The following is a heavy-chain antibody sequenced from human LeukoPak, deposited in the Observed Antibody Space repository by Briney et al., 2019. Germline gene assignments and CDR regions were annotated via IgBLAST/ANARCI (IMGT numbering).Heavy chain of an antibody. CDR1: GFTFSSYW. J-gene: IGHJ4*02. Sequence: PGGSLRLSCAASGFTFSSYWMHWVRQAPGKGLVWVSRINTDGSTTNYAASVKGRFTISRDNAKNTLYLKMNSMRAEDTAVYYCASLGDTRIVAVTYCGQGSLVTVSS. D-gene: IGHD3-22*01. V-gene: IGHV3-74*01. CDR3: ASLGDTRIVAVTY. CDR2: INTDGSTT.